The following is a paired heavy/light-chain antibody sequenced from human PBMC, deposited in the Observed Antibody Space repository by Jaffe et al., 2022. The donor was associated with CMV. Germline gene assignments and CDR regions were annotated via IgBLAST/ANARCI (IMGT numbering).Light chain of an antibody. CDR3: AAWDDSLSAYV. Sequence: QSVLTQPPSASGTPGQRVTISCSGRSSNIGSNYVCWYQQLPGTAPKLLIYRNNQRPSGVPARFSGSKSGTSASLAISGLRSEDEADYYCAAWDDSLSAYVFGTGTKVTVL. CDR2: RNN. J-gene: IGLJ1*01. V-gene: IGLV1-47*01. CDR1: SSNIGSNY.
Heavy chain of an antibody. CDR3: ARQYNWNYPPDAFDI. CDR2: IYPDDFET. Sequence: DVQLVQSGAEVMKPGESLQISCKGSGYTFTTSWIAWVRQMPGKGLEWMGVIYPDDFETTYSPSFQGQVTISADKSISTAYLQWSSLKASDTAMYYCARQYNWNYPPDAFDIWGQGTMVTVSS. V-gene: IGHV5-51*01. CDR1: GYTFTTSW. D-gene: IGHD1-7*01. J-gene: IGHJ3*02.